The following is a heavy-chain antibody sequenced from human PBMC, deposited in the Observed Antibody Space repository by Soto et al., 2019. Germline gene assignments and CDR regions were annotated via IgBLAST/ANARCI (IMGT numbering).Heavy chain of an antibody. CDR3: ARGSYYYDSRGYYHY. V-gene: IGHV4-30-4*01. Sequence: PSETLSLTCTVSGGSISSGDYYWSWIRQPPGKGLEWIGYIYYSGSTYYNPSLKSRVTISVDTSKNQFSLKLSSVTAADTAVYYCARGSYYYDSRGYYHYRGQGTLVIVSS. CDR2: IYYSGST. D-gene: IGHD3-22*01. CDR1: GGSISSGDYY. J-gene: IGHJ4*02.